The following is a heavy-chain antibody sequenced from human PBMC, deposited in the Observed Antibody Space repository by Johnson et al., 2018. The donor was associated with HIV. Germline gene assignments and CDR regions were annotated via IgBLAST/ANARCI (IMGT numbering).Heavy chain of an antibody. J-gene: IGHJ3*02. CDR2: IKQDGSEK. CDR3: ALSYSLDAFDI. V-gene: IGHV3-7*03. Sequence: VQLVESGGGLVQPGGSLRLSCAASGFTFSSYWMSWVRQAPGKGLEWVANIKQDGSEKYYADSVKGRFTISRDNSKNTLYLQMNSLRAEDTAVYYCALSYSLDAFDIWGQGTMVTVSS. CDR1: GFTFSSYW. D-gene: IGHD2-21*01.